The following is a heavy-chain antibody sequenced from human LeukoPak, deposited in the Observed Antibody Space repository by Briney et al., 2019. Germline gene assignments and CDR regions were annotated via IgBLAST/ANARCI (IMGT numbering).Heavy chain of an antibody. CDR3: ARGVPTLYYYGSGSYHMSAFDI. CDR1: GDSISSYY. V-gene: IGHV4-59*01. CDR2: IYYSGST. Sequence: SETLSLTCTVSGDSISSYYWSWIRQPPGKGLEWSGYIYYSGSTNYNPSLKSRVTISVDTSKNQFSLKLSSVTAADTAVYYCARGVPTLYYYGSGSYHMSAFDIWGQGTMVTVSS. J-gene: IGHJ3*02. D-gene: IGHD3-10*01.